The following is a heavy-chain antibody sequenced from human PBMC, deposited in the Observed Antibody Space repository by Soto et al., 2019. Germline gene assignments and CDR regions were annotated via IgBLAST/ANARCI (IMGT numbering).Heavy chain of an antibody. Sequence: QVQLQESGPVLVKPSDTLSLTCAVSGYSISSSNWWGWIRQPPGKGLEWIGYIYYSGTTYYNLSLKSRVTMSVDTSKNQFSLKLTSVTAVDTAVYYCARREIQGPIDYWGQGTLVTVSS. CDR1: GYSISSSNW. D-gene: IGHD1-26*01. V-gene: IGHV4-28*01. CDR2: IYYSGTT. J-gene: IGHJ4*02. CDR3: ARREIQGPIDY.